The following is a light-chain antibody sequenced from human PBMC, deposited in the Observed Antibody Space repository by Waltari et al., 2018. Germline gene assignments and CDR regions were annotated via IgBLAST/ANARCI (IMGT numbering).Light chain of an antibody. CDR3: SAWDSSLSARV. V-gene: IGLV10-54*01. CDR2: SNN. J-gene: IGLJ3*02. CDR1: SNNVGNQG. Sequence: QAGLTQPPSVSKDLRQTATLTCTGNSNNVGNQGAAWLQQHQGHPPKHQPSSNNLRPPGISGRFTASRSGNTASLTMTGLRPEDEADYYCSAWDSSLSARVFGGGTKLTVL.